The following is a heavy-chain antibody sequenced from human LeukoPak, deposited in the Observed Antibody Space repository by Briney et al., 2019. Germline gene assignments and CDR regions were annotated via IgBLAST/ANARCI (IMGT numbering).Heavy chain of an antibody. CDR2: IYYSGST. CDR1: GGSISSSSYY. V-gene: IGHV4-39*01. D-gene: IGHD3-10*02. CDR3: ATLVFGYYMDV. Sequence: PSETLSLTCTVSGGSISSSSYYWGWIRQPPGKGLEWIGSIYYSGSTYYNPPLKSRVTISVDTSKNQFSLKLSSVTAADTAVYYCATLVFGYYMDVWGKGTTVTISS. J-gene: IGHJ6*03.